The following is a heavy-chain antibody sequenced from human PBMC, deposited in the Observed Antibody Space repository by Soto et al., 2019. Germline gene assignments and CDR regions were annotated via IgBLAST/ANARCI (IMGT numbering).Heavy chain of an antibody. V-gene: IGHV3-21*01. D-gene: IGHD3-16*01. CDR2: ISSSSSYI. J-gene: IGHJ3*02. Sequence: GGSLRLSCAASGFTFSSYSMNWVRQAPGKGLEWVSSISSSSSYIYYADSVKGRFTISRDNAKNSLYLQMNSLRAEDTAVYYCARDRVGGRTGAFDIWGQGTMVTVSS. CDR1: GFTFSSYS. CDR3: ARDRVGGRTGAFDI.